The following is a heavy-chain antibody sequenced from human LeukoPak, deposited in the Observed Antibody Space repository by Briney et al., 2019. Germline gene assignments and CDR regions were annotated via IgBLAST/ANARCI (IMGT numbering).Heavy chain of an antibody. J-gene: IGHJ4*02. CDR1: GGSSSGYY. V-gene: IGHV4-34*01. CDR2: INHSGST. D-gene: IGHD5-12*01. Sequence: SETLSLTCAVYGGSSSGYYWSWIRQPPGKGLEWIGEINHSGSTNYNPSLKSRVTISVDTSKNQFSLKLSSVTAADTAVYYCARGRGPNVDNINYFDYWGQGTLVTVSS. CDR3: ARGRGPNVDNINYFDY.